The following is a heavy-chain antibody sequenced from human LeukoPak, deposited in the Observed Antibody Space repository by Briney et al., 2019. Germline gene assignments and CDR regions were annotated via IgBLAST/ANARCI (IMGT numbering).Heavy chain of an antibody. D-gene: IGHD2-21*02. CDR1: GGSISSSNW. CDR3: ARASVVVTADPDAFDV. Sequence: SETLSLTCAVSGGSISSSNWWSWVRQPPGKELEWIGEIYHSGSTNYNPSLKSRVTISVDKSKNQFSLKLSSVTAADTAVYYCARASVVVTADPDAFDVWGQGTLVTVSS. V-gene: IGHV4-4*02. J-gene: IGHJ3*01. CDR2: IYHSGST.